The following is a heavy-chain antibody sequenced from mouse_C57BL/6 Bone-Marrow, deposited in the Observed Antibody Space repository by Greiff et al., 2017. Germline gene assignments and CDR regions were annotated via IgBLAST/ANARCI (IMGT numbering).Heavy chain of an antibody. CDR1: GYTFTDYY. Sequence: VQLQQSGPELVKPGASVKISCKASGYTFTDYYMNWVKQSHGKSLEWIGDINPNNGGTSYNQKFKGKATLTVDKSSSTAYMELRSLTSEDSAVYDCARMGLRPLYYAMDYWGQGTSVTVSS. CDR2: INPNNGGT. V-gene: IGHV1-26*01. CDR3: ARMGLRPLYYAMDY. D-gene: IGHD3-2*02. J-gene: IGHJ4*01.